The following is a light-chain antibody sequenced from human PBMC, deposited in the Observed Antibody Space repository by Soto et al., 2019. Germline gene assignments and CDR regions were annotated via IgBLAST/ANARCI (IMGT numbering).Light chain of an antibody. J-gene: IGLJ3*02. CDR2: LEGSGSY. CDR3: ETWDSNTHTV. V-gene: IGLV4-60*02. CDR1: SGHSSYI. Sequence: QLVLTQSSSASASLGSSVKLTCTLSSGHSSYIIAWHQQQPGKAPRYLMKLEGSGSYNKGSGVPDRFSGSSSGADRYLTISNXXFEDXADYYCETWDSNTHTVFGGGTKLTVL.